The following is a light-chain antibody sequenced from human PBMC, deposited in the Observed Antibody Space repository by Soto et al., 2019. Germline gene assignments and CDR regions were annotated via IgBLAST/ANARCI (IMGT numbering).Light chain of an antibody. Sequence: EKMLTQSQVTLSLYPGENAPLSCLASQSLSSSLAWYQQKPGQAPRLLIYDASKRATGIPARFSGGGSGTDFTLTISSLEPEDFAVYYCQQRSNWPPTFGQGTKV. J-gene: IGKJ1*01. V-gene: IGKV3-11*01. CDR2: DAS. CDR3: QQRSNWPPT. CDR1: QSLSSS.